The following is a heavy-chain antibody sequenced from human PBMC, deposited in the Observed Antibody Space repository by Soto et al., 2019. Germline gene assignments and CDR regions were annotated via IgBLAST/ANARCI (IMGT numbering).Heavy chain of an antibody. CDR2: ISGSGGST. V-gene: IGHV3-23*01. J-gene: IGHJ5*02. D-gene: IGHD6-19*01. CDR1: GFTFSSYA. CDR3: AKLRKQWLVNWFDP. Sequence: GGSLRLSCAASGFTFSSYAMSWVRQAPGKGLEWVSAISGSGGSTYYADSVKGRFTISRDNSKNTLYPQMNSLRAEDTAVYYCAKLRKQWLVNWFDPWGQGTLVTVSS.